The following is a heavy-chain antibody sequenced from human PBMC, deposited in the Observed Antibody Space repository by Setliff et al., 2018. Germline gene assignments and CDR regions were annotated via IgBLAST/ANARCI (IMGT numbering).Heavy chain of an antibody. CDR1: GATFSSYG. D-gene: IGHD3-22*01. CDR3: VREGVDSRSSTDYRYYMDV. CDR2: TIPIFGTT. J-gene: IGHJ6*03. Sequence: SVKVSCKASGATFSSYGISWVRRAPGQGLERMAGTIPIFGTTEYAQKFQGRLTIITDESTNTAFMQLSSLRSDDTAVYYCVREGVDSRSSTDYRYYMDVWGKGTTVTVSS. V-gene: IGHV1-69*05.